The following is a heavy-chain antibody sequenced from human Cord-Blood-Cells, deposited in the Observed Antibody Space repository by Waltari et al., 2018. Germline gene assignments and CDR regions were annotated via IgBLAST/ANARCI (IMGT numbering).Heavy chain of an antibody. CDR3: AKHKGDYDAFDI. CDR2: ISYDGSNK. Sequence: QVQLVESGGGVVQPGRSLSLSCAASGFTFSSYGMHWVRQAPGKGLEWVAVISYDGSNKSYADSVKCRFTISRDNSKNTLYLQMNSLRAEDTAVYYCAKHKGDYDAFDIWGQGTMVTVSS. CDR1: GFTFSSYG. J-gene: IGHJ3*02. V-gene: IGHV3-30*18. D-gene: IGHD4-17*01.